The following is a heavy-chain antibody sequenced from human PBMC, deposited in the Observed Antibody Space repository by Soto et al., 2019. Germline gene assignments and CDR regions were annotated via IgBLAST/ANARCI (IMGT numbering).Heavy chain of an antibody. V-gene: IGHV4-39*01. CDR1: GGSISSSSYY. CDR2: IYYSGST. D-gene: IGHD3-16*02. Sequence: QLQLQESGPGLVKPSETLSLTCTVSGGSISSSSYYWGWIRQPPGKGLEWIGSIYYSGSTYYNPPLKRRATISVATSTNPFPLQLRSVTAADTAVYYCASGTYVWGRYPHWYFDLWGRGTLVTLSS. CDR3: ASGTYVWGRYPHWYFDL. J-gene: IGHJ2*01.